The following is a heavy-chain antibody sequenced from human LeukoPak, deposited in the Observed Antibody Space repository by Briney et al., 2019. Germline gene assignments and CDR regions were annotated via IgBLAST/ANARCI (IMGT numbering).Heavy chain of an antibody. CDR3: SLWCGEPRAFDF. V-gene: IGHV3-21*04. CDR1: GFTFSSYS. J-gene: IGHJ3*01. Sequence: PGESLTLSCAASGFTFSSYSMNWVRQAPGKGLEWVSSISGRSDSIYYADSGKGRFTISRDNAKDSVYLQVNRLRAEDTAVYYCSLWCGEPRAFDFRGQGTMVTVFS. D-gene: IGHD3-10*01. CDR2: ISGRSDSI.